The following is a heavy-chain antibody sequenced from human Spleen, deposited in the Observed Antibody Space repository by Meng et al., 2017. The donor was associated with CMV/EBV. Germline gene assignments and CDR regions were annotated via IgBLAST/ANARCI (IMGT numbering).Heavy chain of an antibody. CDR1: GFTFSTYG. J-gene: IGHJ4*02. V-gene: IGHV3-21*01. CDR2: ISSSSSYI. Sequence: GESLKISCAASGFTFSTYGMHWVRQAPGKGLEWVSSISSSSSYIYYADSVEGRFTISRDNAKNSLYLQMNSLRAEDTAVYYCARGYINIVIWGQGTLVTVSS. D-gene: IGHD3-3*02. CDR3: ARGYINIVI.